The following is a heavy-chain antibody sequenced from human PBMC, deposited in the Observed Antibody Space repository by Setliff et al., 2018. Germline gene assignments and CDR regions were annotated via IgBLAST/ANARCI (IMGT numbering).Heavy chain of an antibody. V-gene: IGHV2-5*02. CDR2: IYWDDDK. J-gene: IGHJ3*02. D-gene: IGHD3-22*01. CDR3: VRLVVTKLNALYI. Sequence: SGPTLVNPTQTLTLTCTFSGLSVSTSGVCVGWIRQPPVKALEWLALIYWDDDKRYSPSLKSRLTITKDTSKNQVVLRMTNMDSVDTAPYSCVRLVVTKLNALYISGQGTRVT. CDR1: GLSVSTSGVC.